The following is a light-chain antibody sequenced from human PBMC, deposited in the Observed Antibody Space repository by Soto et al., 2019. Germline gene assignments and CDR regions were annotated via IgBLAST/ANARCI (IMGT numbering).Light chain of an antibody. J-gene: IGLJ2*01. Sequence: QSALTQPASVSGSPGQSITISCTGTSSDVGGYNYVSWYQQHPGKAPKLMIYEVSNRPSGVSNRFSGSKSGNTASLTISGLQAEDEADYYCSSYTNRGTPYVVFGGGTKLTVL. CDR1: SSDVGGYNY. CDR3: SSYTNRGTPYVV. V-gene: IGLV2-14*01. CDR2: EVS.